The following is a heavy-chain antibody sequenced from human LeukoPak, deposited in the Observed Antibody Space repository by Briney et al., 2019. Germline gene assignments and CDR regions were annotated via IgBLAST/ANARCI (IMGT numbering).Heavy chain of an antibody. CDR2: VSGSGGST. D-gene: IGHD1-26*01. J-gene: IGHJ4*02. Sequence: GGSLRLSCAASGFIFSSSAMSWVRQAPGKGLEWVSAVSGSGGSTYYADSVKGRFAISRDNAKNSLYLQMNSLRAEDTAVYYCARDEGAPFFDYWGQGTPVTVSS. V-gene: IGHV3-23*01. CDR1: GFIFSSSA. CDR3: ARDEGAPFFDY.